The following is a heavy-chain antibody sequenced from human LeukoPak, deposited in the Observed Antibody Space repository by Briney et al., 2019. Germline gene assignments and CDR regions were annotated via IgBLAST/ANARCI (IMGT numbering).Heavy chain of an antibody. Sequence: PSETLSLTCTVSGGSISSSSYYWSWIRQPPGKGLEWIGYIYYSGSTNYNPSLKSRVTISVDTSKNQFSLKLSSVTAADTAVYYCARHEGYFHAFDIWGQGTMVTVSS. CDR2: IYYSGST. CDR3: ARHEGYFHAFDI. V-gene: IGHV4-61*05. D-gene: IGHD2-15*01. J-gene: IGHJ3*02. CDR1: GGSISSSSYY.